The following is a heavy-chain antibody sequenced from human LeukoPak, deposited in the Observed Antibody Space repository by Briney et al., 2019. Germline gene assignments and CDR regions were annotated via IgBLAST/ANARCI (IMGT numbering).Heavy chain of an antibody. D-gene: IGHD4-23*01. V-gene: IGHV3-21*01. J-gene: IGHJ4*02. Sequence: SCAASGFTFSSYSMNWVRQAPGKGLEWVSSISSSSSYIYYADSVKGRFTISRDNAKNSLYLQMNSLRGEDTAVYHCAKEADYGGNSEFDYWGQGTLVTVSS. CDR2: ISSSSSYI. CDR3: AKEADYGGNSEFDY. CDR1: GFTFSSYS.